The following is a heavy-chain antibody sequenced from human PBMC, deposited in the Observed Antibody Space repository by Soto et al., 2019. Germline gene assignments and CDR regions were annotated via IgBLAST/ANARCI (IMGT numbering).Heavy chain of an antibody. J-gene: IGHJ4*02. CDR2: INSDGSTT. CDR3: ARDTSYSTDY. V-gene: IGHV3-74*01. CDR1: GFTFSSRW. D-gene: IGHD2-2*01. Sequence: EVRLVESGGGLVQPGGSLRLSCATSGFTFSSRWMHWVRQAPGKGLVWVSHINSDGSTTTYADSVKGRFTISRDNAKNTVYLQMNSLRVDDTAVYYCARDTSYSTDYWGQGTLVTVSS.